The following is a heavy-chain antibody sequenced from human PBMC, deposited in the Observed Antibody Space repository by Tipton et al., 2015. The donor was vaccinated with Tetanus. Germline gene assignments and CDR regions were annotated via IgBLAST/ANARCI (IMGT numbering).Heavy chain of an antibody. Sequence: QVQLVQSGAEVKKPGASVKVSCKASGYTFTGYYMHWVRQAPGQGLEWMGWINPNSGGTNYAQKFQGRVTMTRDTSISTAYMELSRLRSDDTAVYYCARDPDYGRVYYGMDVWGQGTAVTVSS. CDR2: INPNSGGT. CDR3: ARDPDYGRVYYGMDV. D-gene: IGHD4-17*01. V-gene: IGHV1-2*02. CDR1: GYTFTGYY. J-gene: IGHJ6*02.